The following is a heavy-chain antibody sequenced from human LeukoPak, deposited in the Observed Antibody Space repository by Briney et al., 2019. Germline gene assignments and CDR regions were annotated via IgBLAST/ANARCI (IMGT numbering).Heavy chain of an antibody. CDR1: GYTFTSYA. CDR2: INAGNGNT. Sequence: ASVKVPCKASGYTFTSYAMHWVRQAPGQRLEWMGWINAGNGNTKYSQEFQGRVTITRDTSASTAYMELRSLRSDDTAVYYCARDYGDYVPLDYWGQGTLVTVSS. V-gene: IGHV1-3*01. J-gene: IGHJ4*02. CDR3: ARDYGDYVPLDY. D-gene: IGHD4-17*01.